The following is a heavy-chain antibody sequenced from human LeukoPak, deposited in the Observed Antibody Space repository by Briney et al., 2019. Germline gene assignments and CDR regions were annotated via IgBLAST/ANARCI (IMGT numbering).Heavy chain of an antibody. V-gene: IGHV4-34*01. Sequence: SETLSLTCAVYGGSFSGYYWSWIRQPPGKGLEWIGEINHSGSTNYNPSLKSRVTISVDTSKNQFSLKLNSVTAADTAVYYCARARTGRWYYFDYWGQGTLVTVSS. CDR1: GGSFSGYY. J-gene: IGHJ4*02. D-gene: IGHD3-10*01. CDR2: INHSGST. CDR3: ARARTGRWYYFDY.